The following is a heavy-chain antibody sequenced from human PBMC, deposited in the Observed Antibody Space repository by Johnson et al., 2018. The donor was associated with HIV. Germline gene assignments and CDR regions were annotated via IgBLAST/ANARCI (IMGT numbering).Heavy chain of an antibody. V-gene: IGHV3-66*04. Sequence: VQLVESGGGLVQPGGSLRLSCAASGFSFSNYAMSWVRQAPGKGLEWVSVIYSGGGAYYTDSVKGSFTITRDNSKNTLYLQMNSLRAEDTAVYYCARHSDPWFVSGYYNGAFDIWGQGTMVTVSS. J-gene: IGHJ3*02. CDR2: IYSGGGA. CDR1: GFSFSNYA. CDR3: ARHSDPWFVSGYYNGAFDI. D-gene: IGHD3-22*01.